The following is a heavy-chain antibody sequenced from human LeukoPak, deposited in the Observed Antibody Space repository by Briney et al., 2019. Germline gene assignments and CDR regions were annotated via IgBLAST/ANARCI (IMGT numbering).Heavy chain of an antibody. CDR2: ISGSGINT. CDR3: AKDVRIVVVSAAGRFDS. J-gene: IGHJ4*02. V-gene: IGHV3-23*01. CDR1: GFTFSSYS. D-gene: IGHD2-2*01. Sequence: GGSLRLSCAASGFTFSSYSMSWVRQAPGKGLEWVSAISGSGINTYYADSVKGRFTISRDNSKNTLHLQMNSLRAEDTAVYYCAKDVRIVVVSAAGRFDSWGQGTLVTVSS.